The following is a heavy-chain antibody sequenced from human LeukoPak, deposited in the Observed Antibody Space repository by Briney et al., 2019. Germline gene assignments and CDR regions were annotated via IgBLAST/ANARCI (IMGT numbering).Heavy chain of an antibody. Sequence: GASVKVSCKASGYTFTSYYMHWVRQAPGQGLEWMGIINPSGGSTSYAQKFQGRVTMTTDTSTSTAYMELRSLRSDDTAVYYCARVDCSSTSCHYYYYYMDVWGKGTTVTVSS. V-gene: IGHV1-46*01. CDR1: GYTFTSYY. D-gene: IGHD2-2*01. J-gene: IGHJ6*03. CDR2: INPSGGST. CDR3: ARVDCSSTSCHYYYYYMDV.